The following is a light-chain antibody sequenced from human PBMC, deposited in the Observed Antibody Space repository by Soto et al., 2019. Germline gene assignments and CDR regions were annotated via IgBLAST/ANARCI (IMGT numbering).Light chain of an antibody. CDR3: QQYNSWLWT. V-gene: IGKV3-15*01. CDR1: QSVSSN. J-gene: IGKJ1*01. CDR2: GAS. Sequence: EIVLTQSPGTLSLSPGERATLSCRASQSVSSNLAWYQQKPGQAPRLLIYGASTRATGIPARFSGSGSGTEFTLTISSLQSEDFAVYYCQQYNSWLWTFGQGTKVDIK.